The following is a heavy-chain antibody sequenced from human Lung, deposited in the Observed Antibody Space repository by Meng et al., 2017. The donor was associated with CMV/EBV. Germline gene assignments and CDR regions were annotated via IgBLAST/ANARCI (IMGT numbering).Heavy chain of an antibody. D-gene: IGHD3-22*01. J-gene: IGHJ6*02. CDR3: MRVQGGESVIAVLIERFGMDF. CDR2: ISYDGSNK. CDR1: RFSLNIYA. Sequence: SLSLSCAVSRFSLNIYAIHWVRQAPGKGLEWVAVISYDGSNKYTADSVQGRLTISRDNSTNNLYLQMNSLTVADTAVYYCMRVQGGESVIAVLIERFGMDFWGQGTTVTVSS. V-gene: IGHV3-30*04.